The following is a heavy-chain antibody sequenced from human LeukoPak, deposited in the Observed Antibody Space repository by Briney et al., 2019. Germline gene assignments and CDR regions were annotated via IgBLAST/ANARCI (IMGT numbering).Heavy chain of an antibody. V-gene: IGHV3-49*04. CDR3: TREGNYDSSGYFPLHYFDY. J-gene: IGHJ4*02. CDR1: GFTFSSYS. CDR2: IRSKAFGGTT. D-gene: IGHD3-22*01. Sequence: GGSLRLSCAASGFTFSSYSMSWVRQAPGKGLEWVGFIRSKAFGGTTEYAASVKGRFTISRDDSESIAYLQMNSLNTEDTAMYYCTREGNYDSSGYFPLHYFDYWGQGTLVTVSS.